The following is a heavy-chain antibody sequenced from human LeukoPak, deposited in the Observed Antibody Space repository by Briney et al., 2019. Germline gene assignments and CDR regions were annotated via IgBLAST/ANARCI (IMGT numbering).Heavy chain of an antibody. D-gene: IGHD3-22*01. V-gene: IGHV1-2*02. CDR2: INPNNGGT. CDR1: GYTFTGYY. CDR3: ARDWSLDTSGPFAY. J-gene: IGHJ4*02. Sequence: ASVKVSCKASGYTFTGYYMHWVRQAPGQGLEWMGWINPNNGGTSYAQKFQGRVTMTRDTSITTAYMELPSLTSDDTAVYYCARDWSLDTSGPFAYWGQGTLVTVSS.